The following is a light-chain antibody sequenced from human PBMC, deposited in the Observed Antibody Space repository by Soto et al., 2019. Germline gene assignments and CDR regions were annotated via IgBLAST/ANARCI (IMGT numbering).Light chain of an antibody. CDR2: DAS. CDR1: QSVSSY. Sequence: EIVLTQSPATLSLSPGERATLSCRASQSVSSYLAWYQQKPGHAPRLLIYDASNRATGIPARFSGSGSGTDFTLNISSLEHDDFAVYYCQQRSNWPITFGQGTRLEIK. CDR3: QQRSNWPIT. J-gene: IGKJ5*01. V-gene: IGKV3-11*01.